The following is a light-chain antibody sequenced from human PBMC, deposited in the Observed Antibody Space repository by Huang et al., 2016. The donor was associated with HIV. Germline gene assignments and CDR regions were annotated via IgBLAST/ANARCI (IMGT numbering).Light chain of an antibody. Sequence: DIEMTQSPSFLSASVGDKITILCRTNQTVGTSLNWYQHRLGLSPKLLIYGTSTLQSGVPPRFGGSGSGKQCSLTIASLQPEDFATYYCQQTFRNLHFTFGPGT. J-gene: IGKJ3*01. CDR1: QTVGTS. CDR2: GTS. CDR3: QQTFRNLHFT. V-gene: IGKV1-39*01.